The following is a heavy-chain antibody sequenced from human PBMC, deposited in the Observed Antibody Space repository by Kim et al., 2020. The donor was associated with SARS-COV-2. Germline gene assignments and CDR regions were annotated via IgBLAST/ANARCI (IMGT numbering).Heavy chain of an antibody. D-gene: IGHD6-19*01. CDR3: ARDQVAVAGRWFDP. J-gene: IGHJ5*02. V-gene: IGHV1-46*01. Sequence: AQECQCRVPMTRDTSTSTVYMELGSLRSEDTAVYYCARDQVAVAGRWFDPWGQGTLVTVSS.